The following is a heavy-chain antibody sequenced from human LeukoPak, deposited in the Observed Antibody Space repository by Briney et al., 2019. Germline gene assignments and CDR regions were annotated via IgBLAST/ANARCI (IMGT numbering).Heavy chain of an antibody. CDR2: INPNSGGT. Sequence: GASVKVSCKASGYTFTGYYMHWVRQAPGQGLEWMGRINPNSGGTNYAQKFQGRVTMTRDTSISTAYMELSRLRSDDTAVYYCARVHEYYYDSSGFDYWGQGTLVTVSS. V-gene: IGHV1-2*06. CDR1: GYTFTGYY. D-gene: IGHD3-22*01. CDR3: ARVHEYYYDSSGFDY. J-gene: IGHJ4*02.